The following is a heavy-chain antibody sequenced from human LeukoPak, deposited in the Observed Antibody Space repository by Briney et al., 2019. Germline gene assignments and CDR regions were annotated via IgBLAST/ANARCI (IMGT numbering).Heavy chain of an antibody. J-gene: IGHJ4*02. CDR1: GFTFSDHY. V-gene: IGHV3-11*06. CDR2: ISGDSRYL. CDR3: ARGSHTNGWIFDF. D-gene: IGHD6-19*01. Sequence: GGSLRLSCAASGFTFSDHYMSWIRQAPGKGLEWVSYISGDSRYLNYADSVRGRLTSSRDNAKISLYLQMNSLRAEDTAMFFCARGSHTNGWIFDFWGQGTLVTVSS.